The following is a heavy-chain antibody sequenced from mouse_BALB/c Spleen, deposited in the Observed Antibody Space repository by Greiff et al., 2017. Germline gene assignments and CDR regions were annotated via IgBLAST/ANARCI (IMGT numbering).Heavy chain of an antibody. V-gene: IGHV5-9-4*01. D-gene: IGHD1-2*01. Sequence: EVKLVESGGGLVKPGGSLKLSCAASGFTFSSYAMSWVRQSPEKRLEWVAEISSGGSYTYYPDTVTGRFTISRDNAKNTLYLEMSSLRSEDTAMYYCARDSLITRFAYWGQGTLVTVSA. CDR1: GFTFSSYA. CDR2: ISSGGSYT. J-gene: IGHJ3*01. CDR3: ARDSLITRFAY.